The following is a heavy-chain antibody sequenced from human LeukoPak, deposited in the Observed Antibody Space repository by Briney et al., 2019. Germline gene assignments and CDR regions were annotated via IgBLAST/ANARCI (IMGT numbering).Heavy chain of an antibody. Sequence: SETLSLTCTVSGGSISSYYWSWIRQPPGKGLEWLGYIYYSGSTNYNPSLKSRVTISVDTSKNQFSLKLSSVTAADTAVYYCARLGIAAAGTLVGFDPWGQGTLVTVSS. D-gene: IGHD6-13*01. CDR2: IYYSGST. CDR1: GGSISSYY. CDR3: ARLGIAAAGTLVGFDP. V-gene: IGHV4-59*08. J-gene: IGHJ5*02.